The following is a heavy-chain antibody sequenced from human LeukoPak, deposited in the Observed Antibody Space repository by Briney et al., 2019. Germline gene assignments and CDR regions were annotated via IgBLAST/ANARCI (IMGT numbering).Heavy chain of an antibody. CDR3: ARVYYSSSYDYWYFDL. J-gene: IGHJ2*01. Sequence: SETLSLTCTVSGGSISSYYWSWIRQPPGRGLEWIGYIYYSGSTNYNPSLKSRVTISVDTSKNQFSLKLSSVTAADTAVYYCARVYYSSSYDYWYFDLWGRGTLVTVSS. D-gene: IGHD6-13*01. V-gene: IGHV4-59*01. CDR2: IYYSGST. CDR1: GGSISSYY.